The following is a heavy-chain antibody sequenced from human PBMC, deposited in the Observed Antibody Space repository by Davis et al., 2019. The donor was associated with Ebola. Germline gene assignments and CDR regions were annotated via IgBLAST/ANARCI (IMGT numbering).Heavy chain of an antibody. CDR3: ARDNDAMIGAFDI. V-gene: IGHV1-18*01. Sequence: ASVKVSCKASGYTFTSYGISWVRQAPGQGLEWMGWISAYNGNTNYAQKFQGRVTITADKSTSTAYMELSSLRSEDTAVYYCARDNDAMIGAFDIWGQGTMVTVSS. J-gene: IGHJ3*02. CDR2: ISAYNGNT. CDR1: GYTFTSYG. D-gene: IGHD3-22*01.